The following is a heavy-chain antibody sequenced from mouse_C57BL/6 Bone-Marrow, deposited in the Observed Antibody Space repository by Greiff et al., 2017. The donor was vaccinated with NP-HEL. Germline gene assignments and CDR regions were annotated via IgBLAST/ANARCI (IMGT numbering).Heavy chain of an antibody. CDR3: ARGGPNYYGSLYYYAMDY. Sequence: QVQLQQPGTELVKPGASVKLSCKASGYTFTSYWMHWVKQRPGQGLEWIGNINPSNGGTNYNEKFKSKATLTVDKSSSTAYMQLSSLTSEDSAVYYCARGGPNYYGSLYYYAMDYWGQGTSVTVSS. CDR1: GYTFTSYW. J-gene: IGHJ4*01. D-gene: IGHD1-1*01. V-gene: IGHV1-53*01. CDR2: INPSNGGT.